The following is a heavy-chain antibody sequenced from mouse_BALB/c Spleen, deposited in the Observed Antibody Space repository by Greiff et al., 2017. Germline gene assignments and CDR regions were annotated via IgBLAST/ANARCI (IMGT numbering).Heavy chain of an antibody. CDR3: ARRGGNYDYYAMDY. Sequence: EVMLVESGGGLVKPGGSLKLSCAASGFTFSSYAMSWVRQSPEKRLEWVAEISSGGSYTYYPDTVTGRFTISRDNAKNTLYLEMSSLRSEDTAMYYCARRGGNYDYYAMDYWGQGTSVTVSS. J-gene: IGHJ4*01. D-gene: IGHD2-1*01. CDR1: GFTFSSYA. CDR2: ISSGGSYT. V-gene: IGHV5-9-4*01.